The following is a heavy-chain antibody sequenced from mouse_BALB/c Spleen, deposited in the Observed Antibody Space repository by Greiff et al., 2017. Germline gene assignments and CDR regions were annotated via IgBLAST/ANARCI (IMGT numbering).Heavy chain of an antibody. Sequence: EVKLEESGPGLVKPSQTVSLTCTVTGISITTGNYRWSWIRQFPGNKLEWIGYIYYSGTITYNPSLTSRTTITRDTSKNQFFLEMNSLTAEDTATYYCARDRSYYFDYWGQGTTLTVSS. CDR2: IYYSGTI. CDR1: GISITTGNYR. D-gene: IGHD2-14*01. J-gene: IGHJ2*01. CDR3: ARDRSYYFDY. V-gene: IGHV3-5*02.